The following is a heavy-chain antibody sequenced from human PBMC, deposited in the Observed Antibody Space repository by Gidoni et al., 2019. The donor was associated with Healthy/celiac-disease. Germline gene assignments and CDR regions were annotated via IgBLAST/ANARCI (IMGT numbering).Heavy chain of an antibody. Sequence: EVQLLESGGGLVQPGGSLRLSCAASGFTFSSYAMSWVRQAPGKGLGWVSAISGSGGSTYYADSVKGRFTISRDNSKNTLYLQMNSLRAEDTAVYYCAKPYYYDSSGLSLIDYWGQGTLVTVSS. CDR1: GFTFSSYA. D-gene: IGHD3-22*01. J-gene: IGHJ4*02. CDR3: AKPYYYDSSGLSLIDY. CDR2: ISGSGGST. V-gene: IGHV3-23*01.